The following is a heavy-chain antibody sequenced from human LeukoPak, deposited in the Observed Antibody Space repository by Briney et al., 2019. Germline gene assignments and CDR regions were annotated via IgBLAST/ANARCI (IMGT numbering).Heavy chain of an antibody. J-gene: IGHJ3*02. V-gene: IGHV3-30*04. CDR2: ISYDGSNN. CDR1: GFTFSNYA. CDR3: ARELLNNDAFDI. Sequence: PGGSLRLSCAASGFTFSNYAMHWVRQAPGRGLQWVAVISYDGSNNYYADSVKGRFTISRDNAKNSLYLHMNSLRAEDTAVYYCARELLNNDAFDIWGQGTMVTVSS. D-gene: IGHD3-10*01.